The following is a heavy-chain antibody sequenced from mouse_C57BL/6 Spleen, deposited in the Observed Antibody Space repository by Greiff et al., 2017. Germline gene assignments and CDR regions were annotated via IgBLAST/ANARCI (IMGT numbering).Heavy chain of an antibody. CDR3: ASYYGSSYRGYFDY. CDR2: INPGSGGT. Sequence: QVQLQQSGAELVRPGTSVKVSCKASGYAFTNYLIEWVKQRPGQGLEWIGVINPGSGGTNYNEKFKGKATLTADKSSSTAYMQLSSLTSEDSAVYCCASYYGSSYRGYFDYWGQGTTLTVAS. J-gene: IGHJ2*01. V-gene: IGHV1-54*01. D-gene: IGHD1-1*01. CDR1: GYAFTNYL.